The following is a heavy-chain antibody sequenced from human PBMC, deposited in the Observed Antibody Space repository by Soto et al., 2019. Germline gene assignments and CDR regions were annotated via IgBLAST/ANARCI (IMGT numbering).Heavy chain of an antibody. CDR1: GFTFTSYA. D-gene: IGHD6-19*01. CDR3: AISNGYNSGWPFY. Sequence: EVQLLESGGGLVQPGGSLRLSRAASGFTFTSYAMTWVRQAPGKGLEWVSLIDGRGGSTYYADSVKGRFTISRDYSKNTLYLQMSSLRDEDTAVYYCAISNGYNSGWPFYWGQGTLVTVSS. CDR2: IDGRGGST. V-gene: IGHV3-23*01. J-gene: IGHJ4*02.